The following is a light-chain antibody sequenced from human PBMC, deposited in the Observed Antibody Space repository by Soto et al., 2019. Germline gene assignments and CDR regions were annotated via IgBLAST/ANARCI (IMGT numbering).Light chain of an antibody. CDR2: GAS. V-gene: IGKV3-20*01. CDR3: QQYGSSRWT. J-gene: IGKJ1*01. CDR1: QSVSSSY. Sequence: EIVLTQSPGTLSLSPGERATLSCRASQSVSSSYLAWYQQKPGQAPRLLIYGASSRATGIPDRFSGSGSGTDFTLTISRLEPEDFAVYYCQQYGSSRWTFGQGTTVDIX.